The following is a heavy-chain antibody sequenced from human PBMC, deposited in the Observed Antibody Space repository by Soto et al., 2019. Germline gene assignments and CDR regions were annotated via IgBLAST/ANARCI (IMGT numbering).Heavy chain of an antibody. V-gene: IGHV1-69*13. D-gene: IGHD5-12*01. Sequence: ASVKVSCKASGYNFIKNYLHWVRQAPGQGLEWMGGIVPVFGRPNYAQRFRGRLTITADESTSTGYMELISLRSDDTAVYYCAREGSGYNFWGQGTQVTVSS. CDR2: IVPVFGRP. J-gene: IGHJ4*02. CDR3: AREGSGYNF. CDR1: GYNFIKNY.